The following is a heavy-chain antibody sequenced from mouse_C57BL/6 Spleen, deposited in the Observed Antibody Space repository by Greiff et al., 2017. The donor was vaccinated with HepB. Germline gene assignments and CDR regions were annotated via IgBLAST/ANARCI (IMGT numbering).Heavy chain of an antibody. CDR1: GYTFTDYE. J-gene: IGHJ1*03. D-gene: IGHD1-1*01. CDR3: TLLPYGSSYNWYFDV. V-gene: IGHV1-15*01. Sequence: QVQLKESGAELVRPGASVTLSCKASGYTFTDYEMHWVKQTPVHGLEWIGAIDPETGGTAYNQKFKGKAILTADKSSSTAYMELRSLTSEDSAVYYCTLLPYGSSYNWYFDVWGTGTTVTVSS. CDR2: IDPETGGT.